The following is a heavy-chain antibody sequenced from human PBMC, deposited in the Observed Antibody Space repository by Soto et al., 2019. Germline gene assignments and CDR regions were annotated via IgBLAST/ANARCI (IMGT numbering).Heavy chain of an antibody. CDR3: ARERDLSRHFDY. Sequence: PGGSLRLSCAASGFTFSSYAMHWVRQAPGKGLEWVAVISYDGSNKYYADSVKGRFTISRDNSKNTLYLQMNSLRAEDTAVYYCARERDLSRHFDYWGQGTLVTVSS. CDR2: ISYDGSNK. CDR1: GFTFSSYA. V-gene: IGHV3-30-3*01. J-gene: IGHJ4*02.